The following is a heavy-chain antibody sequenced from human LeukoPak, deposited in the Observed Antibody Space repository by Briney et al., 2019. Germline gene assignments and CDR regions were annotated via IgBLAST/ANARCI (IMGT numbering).Heavy chain of an antibody. Sequence: SETLSLTCTVSGGSISSSNWWSWVRQPPGKGLEWIGEIYHSGSTNYNPSLKSRVTISVDESKNQFSLKLSSVTAADTAVYYCARDYGDSNWFDPWGQGTLVTVSS. J-gene: IGHJ5*02. V-gene: IGHV4-4*02. CDR3: ARDYGDSNWFDP. D-gene: IGHD4-17*01. CDR2: IYHSGST. CDR1: GGSISSSNW.